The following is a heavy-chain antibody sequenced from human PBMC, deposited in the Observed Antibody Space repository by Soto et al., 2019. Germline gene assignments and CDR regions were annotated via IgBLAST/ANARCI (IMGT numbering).Heavy chain of an antibody. CDR3: ARDQRIAARPRYYYYGMDV. D-gene: IGHD6-6*01. CDR1: GGTFSSYA. V-gene: IGHV1-69*13. Sequence: SVKVSCKASGGTFSSYAISWVRQAPGQGLEWMGGIIPIFGTANYAQKFQGRVTITADESTSTAYMELSSLRSEDTAVYYCARDQRIAARPRYYYYGMDVWGQGTTVTVSS. J-gene: IGHJ6*02. CDR2: IIPIFGTA.